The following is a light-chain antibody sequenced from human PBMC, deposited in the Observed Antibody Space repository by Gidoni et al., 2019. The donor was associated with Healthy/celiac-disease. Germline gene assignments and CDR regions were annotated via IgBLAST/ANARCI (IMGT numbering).Light chain of an antibody. CDR3: AAWDDSLNGSYV. J-gene: IGLJ1*01. Sequence: QTMLTQPPSASGTPGQRVTISCSGSSSNIGRNTVNWYQQLPGTAPKLLIYSNNQRPSGVPDRFSGSKSGTSASLAISGLQSEDEADYYCAAWDDSLNGSYVFGTGTKVTVL. CDR1: SSNIGRNT. CDR2: SNN. V-gene: IGLV1-44*01.